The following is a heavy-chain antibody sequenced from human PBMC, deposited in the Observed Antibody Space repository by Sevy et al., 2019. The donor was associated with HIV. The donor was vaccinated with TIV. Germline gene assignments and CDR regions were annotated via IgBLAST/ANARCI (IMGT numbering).Heavy chain of an antibody. CDR2: IKSEFDGGAI. V-gene: IGHV3-15*01. Sequence: GSLRLSCTASGFTFSSAWMSWVRQAPGKGLEWVGRIKSEFDGGAIDYAAPVNGRFTISREDSKNTVYLQMNSLKTEDTAVYYCITDPAYRGYDEEVINYYFYGMDVWGQGTTVTVSS. J-gene: IGHJ6*02. CDR1: GFTFSSAW. D-gene: IGHD5-12*01. CDR3: ITDPAYRGYDEEVINYYFYGMDV.